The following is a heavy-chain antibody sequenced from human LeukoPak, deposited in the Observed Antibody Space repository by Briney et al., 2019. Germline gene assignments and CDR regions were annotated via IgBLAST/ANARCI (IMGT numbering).Heavy chain of an antibody. CDR2: ISPNSGST. CDR1: GYTFTGYY. V-gene: IGHV1-2*02. J-gene: IGHJ4*02. CDR3: VRTEFGHFDY. D-gene: IGHD3-16*01. Sequence: ASVKVSCKASGYTFTGYYMHWVRQAPGQGLEWMGWISPNSGSTNYAQKFQGRVTMTRDTSISTAYMELSRLRSDDTAVYYCVRTEFGHFDYWGQGTLVTVSS.